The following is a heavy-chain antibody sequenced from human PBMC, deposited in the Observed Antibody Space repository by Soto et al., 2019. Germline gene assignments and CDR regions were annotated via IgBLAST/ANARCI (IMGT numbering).Heavy chain of an antibody. V-gene: IGHV3-30*02. CDR2: IWSDGTNE. D-gene: IGHD3-22*01. J-gene: IGHJ4*02. CDR3: EKDLGFDSSGYDY. CDR1: GFTFNMFS. Sequence: PGGSLRLSCAASGFTFNMFSMHWVRQAPGKGLEWVARIWSDGTNEHYADSVKGRFTISRDNSKDTVYLQMNSLRIEDTAVYYCEKDLGFDSSGYDYWGQGTLVTVSS.